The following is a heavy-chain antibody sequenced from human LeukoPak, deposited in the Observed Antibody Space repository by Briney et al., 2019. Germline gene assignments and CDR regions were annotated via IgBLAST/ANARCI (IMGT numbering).Heavy chain of an antibody. Sequence: GGSLRLSCAASGFTFRRYAMRWVRQAPGKGLEWVSGISGSGDNTHYGDSAKGRFTISRDNSKNTLYLQMNSLRAEDTAVYYCAKAVVATITGFDSWGQGTLVTVSS. CDR3: AKAVVATITGFDS. J-gene: IGHJ4*02. CDR1: GFTFRRYA. V-gene: IGHV3-23*01. CDR2: ISGSGDNT. D-gene: IGHD5-12*01.